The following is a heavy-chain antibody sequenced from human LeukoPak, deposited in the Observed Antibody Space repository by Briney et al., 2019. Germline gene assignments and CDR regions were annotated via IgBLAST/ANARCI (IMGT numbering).Heavy chain of an antibody. CDR1: GGSVSSGSYY. CDR3: ARHTIGWFGEFHAFDI. Sequence: SETLSLTCTVSGGSVSSGSYYWGWIRQPPGKGLEWIGNIYYSGSTYYNPSLKSRVTISVETSKNQFSLKLSSVTAADTAVYFCARHTIGWFGEFHAFDIWGQGTMVTVSS. CDR2: IYYSGST. J-gene: IGHJ3*02. V-gene: IGHV4-39*01. D-gene: IGHD3-10*01.